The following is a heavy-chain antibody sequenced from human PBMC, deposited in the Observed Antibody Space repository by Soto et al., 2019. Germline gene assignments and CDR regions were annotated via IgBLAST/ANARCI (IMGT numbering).Heavy chain of an antibody. V-gene: IGHV1-69*13. CDR1: GGTFSSYA. CDR2: IIPIFGTA. CDR3: ARESEVRGVIQFYYYYGMDV. D-gene: IGHD3-10*01. Sequence: SVKVSCKASGGTFSSYAISWVRQAPGQGLEWMGGIIPIFGTANYAQKFQGRVTITADESTSTAYMELSSLRSEDTAVYYCARESEVRGVIQFYYYYGMDVWGQGTTVTVSS. J-gene: IGHJ6*02.